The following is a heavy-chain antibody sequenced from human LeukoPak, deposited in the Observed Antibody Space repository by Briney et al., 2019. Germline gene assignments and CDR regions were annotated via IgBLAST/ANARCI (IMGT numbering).Heavy chain of an antibody. CDR1: GFTFSSYG. V-gene: IGHV3-30*03. Sequence: HPGGSLRLSCAASGFTFSSYGMHWVRQAPGKGLEWVAVISYDGSNKYYADSVKGRFTISRDNSKNTMYVQMNSLGAEDTAVYYCATHSPEWRYSGYYNYYYIDVWGKGTTVTVSS. D-gene: IGHD5-12*01. CDR3: ATHSPEWRYSGYYNYYYIDV. J-gene: IGHJ6*03. CDR2: ISYDGSNK.